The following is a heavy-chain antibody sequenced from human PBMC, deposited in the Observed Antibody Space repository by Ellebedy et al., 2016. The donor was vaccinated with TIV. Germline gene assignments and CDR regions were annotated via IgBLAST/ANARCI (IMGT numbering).Heavy chain of an antibody. V-gene: IGHV1-46*01. CDR3: ARDAAGFDP. CDR2: INPSGGSR. Sequence: ASVKVSCKASGYTFTSYFMHWVRQAPGQGLEWMGIINPSGGSRSYAQKFQGRVTMTRDTSTSTVYMELSSLRYDDTAVYYCARDAAGFDPWGQGSLVTVSS. CDR1: GYTFTSYF. D-gene: IGHD6-13*01. J-gene: IGHJ5*02.